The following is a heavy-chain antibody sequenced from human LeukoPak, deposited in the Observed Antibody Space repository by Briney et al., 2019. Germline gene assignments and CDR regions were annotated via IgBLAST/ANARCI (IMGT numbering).Heavy chain of an antibody. CDR2: SNDSGGT. Sequence: SETLSLTCAVSGASISSNNWWWSWVRQPPGKRLEWVGESNDSGGTNYNPSLKSRVTISADKSKNQVSLKLTSVTAADTAVYYCARLSVIVGAALEYYYYYMDVWGQGTTVTVSS. J-gene: IGHJ6*03. CDR1: GASISSNNW. CDR3: ARLSVIVGAALEYYYYYMDV. D-gene: IGHD1-26*01. V-gene: IGHV4-4*02.